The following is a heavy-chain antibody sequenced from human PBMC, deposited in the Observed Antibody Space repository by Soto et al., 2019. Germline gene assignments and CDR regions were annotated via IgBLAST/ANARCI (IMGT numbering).Heavy chain of an antibody. Sequence: EVQLLESGGGSVQPGGSLRLSCAASGFTFSSYAMHWVRRPPGKGLEWVSSISGSGGTAYYADSVKGRFSISRDSLVNTLYRQMNSLRAEDTAVYYCAKGRGQNGNGDYWGQGTLVTVSP. CDR2: ISGSGGTA. CDR1: GFTFSSYA. V-gene: IGHV3-23*01. D-gene: IGHD1-1*01. CDR3: AKGRGQNGNGDY. J-gene: IGHJ4*02.